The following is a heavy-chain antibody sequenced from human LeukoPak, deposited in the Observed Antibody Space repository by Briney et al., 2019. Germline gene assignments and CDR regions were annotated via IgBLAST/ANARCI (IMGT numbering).Heavy chain of an antibody. CDR2: IYSGGST. CDR1: GFTVSSNC. J-gene: IGHJ5*02. V-gene: IGHV3-66*01. D-gene: IGHD6-13*01. Sequence: GGSLRLPCAASGFTVSSNCMSWVRQAPGKGLEWVSVIYSGGSTYYADSVKGRFTISRDNSKNTLYLQMNSLRAEDTAVYYCARGKLAAAGGFDPWGQGTLVTVSS. CDR3: ARGKLAAAGGFDP.